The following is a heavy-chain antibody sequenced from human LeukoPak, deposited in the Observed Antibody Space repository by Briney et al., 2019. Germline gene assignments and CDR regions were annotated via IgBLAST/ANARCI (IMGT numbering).Heavy chain of an antibody. J-gene: IGHJ2*01. CDR3: AKDGPRFGIAAAPFDL. Sequence: GGSLRLSCAASGFTFSSYSMNWVRQAPGKGLEWVAVISYDGSNKYYADSVKGRFTISRDNSKNTLYLQMNSLRAEDTAVYYCAKDGPRFGIAAAPFDLWGRGTLVTVSS. D-gene: IGHD6-13*01. CDR2: ISYDGSNK. CDR1: GFTFSSYS. V-gene: IGHV3-30*18.